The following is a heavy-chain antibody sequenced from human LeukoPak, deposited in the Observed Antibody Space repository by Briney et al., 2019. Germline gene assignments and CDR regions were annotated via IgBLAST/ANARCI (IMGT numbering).Heavy chain of an antibody. CDR2: IYSGGDR. D-gene: IGHD5-24*01. Sequence: GGSLRLSYAASGFTVSSNYMSWVRQAPGKGLEWVSIIYSGGDRYYADSVKGRFTISRDISKNMLYLQMNSLRVEDTAVYFCARDIEMATPHWGQGTLVTVSS. CDR1: GFTVSSNY. V-gene: IGHV3-53*01. CDR3: ARDIEMATPH. J-gene: IGHJ4*02.